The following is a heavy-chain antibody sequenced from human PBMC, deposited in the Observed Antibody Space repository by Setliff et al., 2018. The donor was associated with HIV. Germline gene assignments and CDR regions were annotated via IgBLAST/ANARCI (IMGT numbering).Heavy chain of an antibody. CDR1: RFDSNNYW. D-gene: IGHD3-10*01. V-gene: IGHV3-7*03. J-gene: IGHJ4*01. Sequence: LRLSCAASRFDSNNYWMCWVRQAPGKGLEWVANIGQDGSEKNYVDSVKGRFTISRDNAKNSMDLQMNSLRAEDTAVYYCASFFGDYGYWGHGTQVTVS. CDR3: ASFFGDYGY. CDR2: IGQDGSEK.